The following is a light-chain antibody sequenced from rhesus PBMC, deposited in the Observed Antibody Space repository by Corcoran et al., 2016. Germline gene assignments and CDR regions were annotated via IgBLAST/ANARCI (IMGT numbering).Light chain of an antibody. CDR1: PGISSY. Sequence: DIQMTQSPSSLSASVGDTVTITCRASPGISSYLNWFQQTPGKAPKLLFYVASTLQSGVPSRFRGNGSGKEFTLTISSLQPEDFATYYCQQRNSYPYSFGQGTKVEIK. J-gene: IGKJ2*01. V-gene: IGKV1-28*01. CDR3: QQRNSYPYS. CDR2: VAS.